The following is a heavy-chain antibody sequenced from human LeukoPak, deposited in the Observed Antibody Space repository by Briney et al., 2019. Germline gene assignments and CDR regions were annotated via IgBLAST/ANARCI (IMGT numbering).Heavy chain of an antibody. J-gene: IGHJ6*03. Sequence: GGSLRLSCAASEFTFDDYAMHWVRQAPGKGLEWVSGISWNSGTIGYADSVKGRSTISRDNAKNSLYLQMNSLRSEDTALYYCARDQYGSGDGYYMDLWGKGTTVTISS. CDR1: EFTFDDYA. CDR2: ISWNSGTI. D-gene: IGHD3-10*01. V-gene: IGHV3-9*01. CDR3: ARDQYGSGDGYYMDL.